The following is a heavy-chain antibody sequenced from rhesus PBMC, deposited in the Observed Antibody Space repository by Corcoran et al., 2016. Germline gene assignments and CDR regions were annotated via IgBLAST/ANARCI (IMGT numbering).Heavy chain of an antibody. V-gene: IGHV2S1*01. Sequence: QVTLKESGPALVKPTQTLTLTCTLPGFSLSTRGMGVGWLRQPPGKALEWLASIYWDDDKYYSTSLKSRLTISKDTSKNQVLRTMTNMDPVDTATYYCARVDYYDSGYYTDNSLDVWGRGVLVTVSS. CDR3: ARVDYYDSGYYTDNSLDV. D-gene: IGHD3-28*01. CDR2: IYWDDDK. CDR1: GFSLSTRGMG. J-gene: IGHJ5-2*02.